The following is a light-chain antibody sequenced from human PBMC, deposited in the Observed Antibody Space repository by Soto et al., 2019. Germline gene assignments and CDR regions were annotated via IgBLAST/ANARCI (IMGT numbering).Light chain of an antibody. CDR2: DVT. J-gene: IGLJ1*01. CDR3: SSYASGGTYV. V-gene: IGLV2-14*01. CDR1: SSDVGGYNS. Sequence: QSALTQPASVSGSPGQSIAISCTGTSSDVGGYNSVSWYQQHPGKAPKLMIYDVTNRPSGVSNRFSGSKSGNTASLTISGRQAEEEADYYCSSYASGGTYVFGTGTKLTVL.